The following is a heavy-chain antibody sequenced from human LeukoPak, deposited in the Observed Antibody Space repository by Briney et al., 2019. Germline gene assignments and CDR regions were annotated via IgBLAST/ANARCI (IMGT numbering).Heavy chain of an antibody. D-gene: IGHD6-19*01. CDR2: IYYSGST. V-gene: IGHV4-59*01. Sequence: SETLSLTCTVSGGSISSYYWSWIRQPPGKGLEWIGYIYYSGSTNYNPSLKSRVTISADTSKNQFSLKLSSVTAADTAVYYCARVAVAGRVRWFDPWGQGTLVTVSS. CDR3: ARVAVAGRVRWFDP. CDR1: GGSISSYY. J-gene: IGHJ5*02.